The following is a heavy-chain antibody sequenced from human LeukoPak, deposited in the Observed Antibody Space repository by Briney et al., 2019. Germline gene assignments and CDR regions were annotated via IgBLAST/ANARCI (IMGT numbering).Heavy chain of an antibody. CDR2: ISGSGGNK. V-gene: IGHV3-23*01. CDR1: RFTFSSYA. J-gene: IGHJ6*03. CDR3: AKVSRDNSYYYMDI. D-gene: IGHD2-21*01. Sequence: PGGSLRLSCAASRFTFSSYAMSWVRQAPGKGLEWVSAISGSGGNKNYADSVRGRFIISRDNSKNTLDLQMNSLRAEDTAVYYCAKVSRDNSYYYMDIWGKGTTVTVSS.